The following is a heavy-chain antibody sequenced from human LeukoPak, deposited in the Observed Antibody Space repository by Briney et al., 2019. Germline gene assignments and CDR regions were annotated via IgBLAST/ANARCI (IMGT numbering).Heavy chain of an antibody. CDR1: GYTFTSYG. CDR3: ALNHYDFWSGHSGP. D-gene: IGHD3-3*01. Sequence: ASVKVSCEASGYTFTSYGISWVRQAPGQGLEWMGWISAYNGNTNYAQKLQGRVTMTTDTSTSTAYMELRSLRSDDTAVYYCALNHYDFWSGHSGPWGQGTLVTVSS. J-gene: IGHJ5*02. V-gene: IGHV1-18*01. CDR2: ISAYNGNT.